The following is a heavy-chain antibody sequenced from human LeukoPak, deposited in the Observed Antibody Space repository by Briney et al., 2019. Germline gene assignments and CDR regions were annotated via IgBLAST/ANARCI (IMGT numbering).Heavy chain of an antibody. V-gene: IGHV3-21*01. Sequence: GGSLRLSCAASGFTFSSYSMTWVRQAPGKGLEWVSSISSSSSYIYYADSVKGRFTISRDNAKNSLYLQMNSLRAEDTAVYYCARQVSGWYSYWGQGTLVTVSS. J-gene: IGHJ4*02. CDR3: ARQVSGWYSY. CDR2: ISSSSSYI. CDR1: GFTFSSYS. D-gene: IGHD6-19*01.